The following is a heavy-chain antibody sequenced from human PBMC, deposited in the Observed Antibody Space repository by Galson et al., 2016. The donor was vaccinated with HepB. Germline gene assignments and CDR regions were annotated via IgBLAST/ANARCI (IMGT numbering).Heavy chain of an antibody. CDR1: GDTFSSYT. J-gene: IGHJ3*02. V-gene: IGHV1-69*02. CDR2: IIPIIGLT. D-gene: IGHD1-7*01. CDR3: GGRRAVLGTTPDGAIDI. Sequence: SVKVSCKASGDTFSSYTISWVRQAPGQGLEWMGRIIPIIGLTNYAQKFQGRITIIADKSTSTVYMELSSLRSEDTAMYYCGGRRAVLGTTPDGAIDIWGQGTMVTVSS.